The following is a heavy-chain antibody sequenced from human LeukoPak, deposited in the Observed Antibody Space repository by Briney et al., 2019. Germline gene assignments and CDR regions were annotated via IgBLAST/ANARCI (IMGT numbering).Heavy chain of an antibody. V-gene: IGHV4-39*07. CDR1: GGSISSSSYY. Sequence: SETLSLTCTVSGGSISSSSYYWGWIRQPPGKGLEWIGSIYHSGSTYYNPSLKSRVTISVDTSKNQFSLKLSSVTAADTAVYYCARDCGVGGYSYGSGNWFDPWGQGTLVTVSS. CDR2: IYHSGST. J-gene: IGHJ5*02. CDR3: ARDCGVGGYSYGSGNWFDP. D-gene: IGHD5-18*01.